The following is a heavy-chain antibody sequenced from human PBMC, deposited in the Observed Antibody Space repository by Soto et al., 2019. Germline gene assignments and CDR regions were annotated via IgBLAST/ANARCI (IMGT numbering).Heavy chain of an antibody. CDR1: RGSVSSGSYY. J-gene: IGHJ3*01. CDR2: IFYNGGT. CDR3: ARASHALDP. Sequence: QVQLQESGPGLVKPSETLSLTCTVSRGSVSSGSYYWSWIRQPPGKGLEWIGYIFYNGGTNYNPSLTSRVTISAYTSTNQCSLNLSSVTAADTAVYYCARASHALDPWGQGTMVTVSS. V-gene: IGHV4-61*01.